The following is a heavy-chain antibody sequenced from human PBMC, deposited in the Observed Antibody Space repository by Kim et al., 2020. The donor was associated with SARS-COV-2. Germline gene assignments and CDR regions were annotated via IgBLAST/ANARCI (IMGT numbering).Heavy chain of an antibody. CDR1: GFTFSSYA. D-gene: IGHD3-22*01. CDR2: LSSGGGTT. V-gene: IGHV3-23*01. Sequence: GGSLRLSCAASGFTFSSYAMSWVRQAPGKGLEWVSTLSSGGGTTYYADSVKGRFTISRDNSKKTLNLQLSRLRAEDTAVYFCAKMTNYFYDSTDYFKQKHWYFDLWGDGTLVTVSS. CDR3: AKMTNYFYDSTDYFKQKHWYFDL. J-gene: IGHJ2*01.